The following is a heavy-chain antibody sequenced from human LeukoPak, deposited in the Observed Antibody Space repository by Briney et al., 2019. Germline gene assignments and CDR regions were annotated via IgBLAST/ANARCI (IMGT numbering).Heavy chain of an antibody. CDR2: LYTSGST. CDR1: GDSISSSHYY. V-gene: IGHV4-61*02. J-gene: IGHJ4*02. Sequence: PSETLSLTCNVSGDSISSSHYYWNWIRQPARKGLEWIGRLYTSGSTTYNPSLKSRVTISVDTSNNQCSLKLTSVTAADTALYYCARSADGDYDFFDSWGQGTLVIVSS. CDR3: ARSADGDYDFFDS. D-gene: IGHD4-17*01.